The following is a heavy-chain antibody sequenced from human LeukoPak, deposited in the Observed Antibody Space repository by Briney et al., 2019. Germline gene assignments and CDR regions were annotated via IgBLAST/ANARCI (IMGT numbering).Heavy chain of an antibody. V-gene: IGHV1-46*01. Sequence: ASVKVSCKASGYTFTSYYMHWVRQAPGQGLEWMGIINPSGGSTSYAQKFQGRVTMTRDTSTSTVYMELSSLRSEDTAVYYCARASSSGYYYGADFDYWGQGTLVTVSS. CDR1: GYTFTSYY. J-gene: IGHJ4*02. CDR3: ARASSSGYYYGADFDY. CDR2: INPSGGST. D-gene: IGHD3-22*01.